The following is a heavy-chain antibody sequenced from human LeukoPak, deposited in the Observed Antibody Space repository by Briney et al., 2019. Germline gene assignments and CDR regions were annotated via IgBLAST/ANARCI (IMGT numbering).Heavy chain of an antibody. CDR2: IIPIFGTA. CDR1: GGTFSSYA. J-gene: IGHJ4*02. CDR3: ATVVSISGSYYTGFDY. V-gene: IGHV1-69*06. Sequence: GSSVKVSCKASGGTFSSYAISWVRQAPGQGLEWMGGIIPIFGTANYAQKFQGRVTMTEDTSTDTAYMELSSLRSEDTAVYYCATVVSISGSYYTGFDYWGQGTLVTVSS. D-gene: IGHD1-26*01.